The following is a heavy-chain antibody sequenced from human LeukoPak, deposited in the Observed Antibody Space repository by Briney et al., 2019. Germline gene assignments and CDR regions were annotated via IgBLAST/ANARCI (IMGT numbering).Heavy chain of an antibody. V-gene: IGHV1-2*02. Sequence: ASVKVSCKASGYTFTGYYMHWVRQAPGQGLEWMGWINPNSGGTNYAQKFQGRVTMTRDTSISTAYMELSRLRSDDTAVYYCARETYYYGSGRSLGVDYWGQETLVTVSS. CDR1: GYTFTGYY. J-gene: IGHJ4*02. CDR2: INPNSGGT. CDR3: ARETYYYGSGRSLGVDY. D-gene: IGHD3-10*01.